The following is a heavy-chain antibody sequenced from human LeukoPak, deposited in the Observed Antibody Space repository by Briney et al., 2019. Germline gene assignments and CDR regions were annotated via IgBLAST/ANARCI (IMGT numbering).Heavy chain of an antibody. CDR2: IYYSGST. CDR3: ARVVGATILDY. Sequence: PGGSLRLSCAVSGFTVSSNYMSWVRQPPGKGLEWIGSIYYSGSTYYNPSLKSRVTISVDTSKNQFSLKLSSVTAADTAVYYCARVVGATILDYWGQGTLVTVSS. V-gene: IGHV4-39*07. CDR1: GFTVSSNY. J-gene: IGHJ4*02. D-gene: IGHD1-26*01.